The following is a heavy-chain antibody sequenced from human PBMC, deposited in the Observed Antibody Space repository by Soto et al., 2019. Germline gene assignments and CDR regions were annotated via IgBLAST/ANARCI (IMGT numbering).Heavy chain of an antibody. Sequence: QVQLVQSGAEVKKPGSSVKVSCKASGGTFSSYAISWVRQAPGQGLEWMGGIIPIFGTANYAQKFQGRVTITADESTSTADLELSSLRSEDTAGYYCARGERWLPIQDYFDYWGQGTLVTVSS. V-gene: IGHV1-69*12. D-gene: IGHD5-12*01. CDR1: GGTFSSYA. CDR3: ARGERWLPIQDYFDY. CDR2: IIPIFGTA. J-gene: IGHJ4*02.